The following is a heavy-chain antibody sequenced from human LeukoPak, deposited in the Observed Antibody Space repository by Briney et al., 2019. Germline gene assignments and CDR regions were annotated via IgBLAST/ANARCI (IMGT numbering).Heavy chain of an antibody. V-gene: IGHV3-21*01. J-gene: IGHJ3*02. CDR1: GFTFSSYS. D-gene: IGHD3-16*01. CDR2: ISSNSRYK. CDR3: AREMLSYYDYVWGSHRAFAFDI. Sequence: PGGSLRLSCAASGFTFSSYSMNWVRQAPGKGLEWVSSISSNSRYKYYADSVKGRFTISRDNAKNSLYLQMNSLRAEDTAVYYCAREMLSYYDYVWGSHRAFAFDIWGQGTMVTVSS.